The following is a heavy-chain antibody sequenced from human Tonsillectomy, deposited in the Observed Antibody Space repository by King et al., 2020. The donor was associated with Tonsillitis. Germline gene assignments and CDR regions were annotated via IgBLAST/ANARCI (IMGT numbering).Heavy chain of an antibody. Sequence: VQLVESGGGLVKPGGSLRLSCAASGFTFSSYSMNWVRQSPGKGLEWVSSISSSSSYIYYADSVKGRFAISRDNAKHSLYLQMNGLRAEDTAVYYCARDCSGGSCYPYYYGMDVWGQGTTVTVSS. V-gene: IGHV3-21*01. J-gene: IGHJ6*02. CDR3: ARDCSGGSCYPYYYGMDV. CDR1: GFTFSSYS. CDR2: ISSSSSYI. D-gene: IGHD2-15*01.